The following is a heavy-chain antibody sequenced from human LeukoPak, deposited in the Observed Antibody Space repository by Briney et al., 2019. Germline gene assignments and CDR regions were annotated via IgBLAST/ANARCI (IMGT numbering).Heavy chain of an antibody. D-gene: IGHD6-19*01. V-gene: IGHV1-46*01. CDR3: ARDEGQWLPFDY. CDR1: GYTFTSYY. J-gene: IGHJ4*02. CDR2: INPSGGST. Sequence: ASVKVSCKASGYTFTSYYMHWVRQASGQGLEWMGIINPSGGSTSYAQKFQGRVTMTRDTSTSTVYMELSSLRSEDTAVYYCARDEGQWLPFDYWGQGTLVTVSS.